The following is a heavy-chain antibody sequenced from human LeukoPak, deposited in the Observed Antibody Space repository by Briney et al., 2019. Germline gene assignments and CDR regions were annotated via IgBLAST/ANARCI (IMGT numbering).Heavy chain of an antibody. J-gene: IGHJ5*02. Sequence: ETLSLTCTVSGGYISSYYWSWIRQPPGKGLERIGYIYYSGSTNYNPSLKSRVTISVDTSKNQFSLKLSSVTAADTAVYYCASGGTWFDPWGQGTLVTVSS. D-gene: IGHD3-16*01. CDR3: ASGGTWFDP. V-gene: IGHV4-59*01. CDR1: GGYISSYY. CDR2: IYYSGST.